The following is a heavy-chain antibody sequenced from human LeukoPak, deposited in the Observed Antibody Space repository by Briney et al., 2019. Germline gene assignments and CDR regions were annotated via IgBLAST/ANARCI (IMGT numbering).Heavy chain of an antibody. CDR3: ARWVSSGWYRFDI. V-gene: IGHV2-26*01. J-gene: IGHJ3*02. D-gene: IGHD6-19*01. Sequence: SGPTLVNPTETLTLTRTDSGFSLSNARMRRNWIRQPPGKVLEWLAHIFSNDEKSYSTSLKSRLTISKDTSKSQVVFTMTNMDPVDTATYYCARWVSSGWYRFDIWGQGTMVTVSS. CDR1: GFSLSNARMR. CDR2: IFSNDEK.